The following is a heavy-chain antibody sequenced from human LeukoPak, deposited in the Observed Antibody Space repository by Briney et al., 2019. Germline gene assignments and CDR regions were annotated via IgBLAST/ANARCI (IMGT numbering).Heavy chain of an antibody. CDR3: ANTHLYYVLSGFRRAGFGY. D-gene: IGHD3-10*02. Sequence: PGGSLRLSCAASGFTFGSYGMSWVRQAPGKGLEWVSGINWNGADTTYTESVKGRFTISRDNSKNTLYLQMNSLRAEDTAVYYCANTHLYYVLSGFRRAGFGYWGQGTLVTVSS. V-gene: IGHV3-23*01. CDR2: INWNGADT. J-gene: IGHJ4*02. CDR1: GFTFGSYG.